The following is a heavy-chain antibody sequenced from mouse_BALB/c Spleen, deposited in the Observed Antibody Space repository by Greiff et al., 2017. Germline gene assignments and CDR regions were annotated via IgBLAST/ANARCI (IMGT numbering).Heavy chain of an antibody. CDR2: ISSGGSYT. V-gene: IGHV5-6*01. CDR1: GFTFSSYG. Sequence: EVKLMESGGDLVKPGGSLKLSCAASGFTFSSYGMSWVRQTPDKRLEWVATISSGGSYTYYPDSVKGRFTISRDNAKNTLYLQMSSLKSEDTAMYYCARHYYYGSSNYYAMDYWGQGTSVTVSS. J-gene: IGHJ4*01. D-gene: IGHD1-1*01. CDR3: ARHYYYGSSNYYAMDY.